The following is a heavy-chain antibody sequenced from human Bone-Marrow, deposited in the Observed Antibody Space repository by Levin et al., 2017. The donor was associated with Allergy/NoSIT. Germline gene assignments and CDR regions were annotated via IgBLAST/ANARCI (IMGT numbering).Heavy chain of an antibody. CDR2: VYRSGST. Sequence: SETLSLTCTVSGDSITSAAYYWSWIRQPAGKGLEWIGRVYRSGSTDYNPSFTSRVTISTETSKNHFSLKMISLTAADTAVYYCATSSTWPTFDFWGPGTLDTVSS. CDR1: GDSITSAAYY. CDR3: ATSSTWPTFDF. J-gene: IGHJ4*02. D-gene: IGHD6-13*01. V-gene: IGHV4-61*02.